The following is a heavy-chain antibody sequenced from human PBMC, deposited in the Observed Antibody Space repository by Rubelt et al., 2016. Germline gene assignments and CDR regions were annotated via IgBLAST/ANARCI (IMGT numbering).Heavy chain of an antibody. Sequence: SGSTNYNPSLKSRVTISVDKSKNQFSLKLSSVTAADTAVYYCATSTPSEVLLWFGELIYDAFDIWGQGTMVTVSS. D-gene: IGHD3-10*01. CDR2: SGST. CDR3: ATSTPSEVLLWFGELIYDAFDI. V-gene: IGHV4-59*08. J-gene: IGHJ3*02.